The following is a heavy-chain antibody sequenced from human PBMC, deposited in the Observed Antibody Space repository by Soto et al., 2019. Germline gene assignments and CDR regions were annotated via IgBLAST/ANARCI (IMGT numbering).Heavy chain of an antibody. CDR3: ARGLQQPLLGYFRR. D-gene: IGHD6-13*01. CDR2: IIPIFGRG. V-gene: IGHV1-69*13. CDR1: GDTFTRYA. J-gene: IGHJ1*01. Sequence: SVKVSCKASGDTFTRYAISWVRQAPGQGLEWMGGIIPIFGRGNYAQKFQGRVKMTADESTSTAYMELSSLRSEDTAMYYCARGLQQPLLGYFRRWGQGTLVTVSS.